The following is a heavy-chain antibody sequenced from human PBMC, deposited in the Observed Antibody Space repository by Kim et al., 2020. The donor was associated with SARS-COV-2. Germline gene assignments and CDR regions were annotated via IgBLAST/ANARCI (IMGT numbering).Heavy chain of an antibody. CDR2: GRTT. CDR3: TTLNYGMDV. V-gene: IGHV3-15*01. Sequence: GRTTDYAAPVKRRFTISREDSKNTLYLQMHSLNTEATAVYYCTTLNYGMDVWGQGTTVTVSS. J-gene: IGHJ6*02.